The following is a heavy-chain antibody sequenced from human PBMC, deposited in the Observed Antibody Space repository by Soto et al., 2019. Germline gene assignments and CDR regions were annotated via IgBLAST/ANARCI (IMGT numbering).Heavy chain of an antibody. J-gene: IGHJ4*02. CDR1: GFTFGHYW. D-gene: IGHD3-22*01. Sequence: GESLKISCAASGFTFGHYWMHWVRQAPGKGLVWVSRVNSDGSSAGYADSVKGRFTVSRDNAKSTLYLQMNSLRDEDTAVYYCARFGTYYDGSGFLYWGQGALVTVSS. CDR3: ARFGTYYDGSGFLY. CDR2: VNSDGSSA. V-gene: IGHV3-74*01.